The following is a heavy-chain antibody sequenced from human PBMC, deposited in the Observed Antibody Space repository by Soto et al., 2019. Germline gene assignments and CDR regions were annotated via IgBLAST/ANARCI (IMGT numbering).Heavy chain of an antibody. Sequence: PSETLSLTCAVSGYSISSGYYWGWIRQPPGKGLEWIGSIYHSGSTYYNPSLKSRVTISVDTSKNQFSLKLSSVTAADTAVYYCAREMSFFEWLLYNWFDPWGQGTLVTVSS. V-gene: IGHV4-38-2*02. D-gene: IGHD3-3*01. J-gene: IGHJ5*02. CDR2: IYHSGST. CDR1: GYSISSGYY. CDR3: AREMSFFEWLLYNWFDP.